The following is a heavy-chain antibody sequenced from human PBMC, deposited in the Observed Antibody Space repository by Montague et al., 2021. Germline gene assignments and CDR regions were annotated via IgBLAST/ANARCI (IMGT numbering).Heavy chain of an antibody. CDR3: GGDYWGSIDY. D-gene: IGHD7-27*01. Sequence: SETLSLTCSVSGGSVNGYDWTWIRQPPGKGLEWIGYIRSSGSPNYNPSFKSRLAISIDRSTNQFSLELSFVTAADTAIYFCGGDYWGSIDYWGHGILVTVSS. J-gene: IGHJ4*01. V-gene: IGHV4-59*02. CDR1: GGSVNGYD. CDR2: IRSSGSP.